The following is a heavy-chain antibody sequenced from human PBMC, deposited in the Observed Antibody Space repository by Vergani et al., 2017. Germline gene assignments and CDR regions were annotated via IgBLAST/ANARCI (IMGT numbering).Heavy chain of an antibody. Sequence: QVQLVESGGGVVQPGRPLRLSCAASGFTFSSYAMHWVRQAPGKGLEGVAVISYDGSNKYYADSVKGRFTISRDNSKNTLYLQMNSLRAEDTAVYYCASKGSGSYYNRGTXFDYWGQGTLVTVSS. CDR2: ISYDGSNK. CDR1: GFTFSSYA. CDR3: ASKGSGSYYNRGTXFDY. D-gene: IGHD3-10*01. J-gene: IGHJ4*02. V-gene: IGHV3-30-3*01.